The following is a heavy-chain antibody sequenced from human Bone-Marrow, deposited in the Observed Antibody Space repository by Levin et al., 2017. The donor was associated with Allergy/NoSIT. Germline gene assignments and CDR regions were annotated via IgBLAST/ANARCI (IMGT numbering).Heavy chain of an antibody. Sequence: GGSLRLSCAASGFTFSSYSMNWVRQAPGKGLEWVSSISSSSSYIYYADSVKGRFTISRDNAKNSLYLQMNSLRAEDTAVYYCARVRPSGIAAAWGSFDYWGQGTLVTVSS. CDR2: ISSSSSYI. CDR1: GFTFSSYS. V-gene: IGHV3-21*01. J-gene: IGHJ4*02. CDR3: ARVRPSGIAAAWGSFDY. D-gene: IGHD6-13*01.